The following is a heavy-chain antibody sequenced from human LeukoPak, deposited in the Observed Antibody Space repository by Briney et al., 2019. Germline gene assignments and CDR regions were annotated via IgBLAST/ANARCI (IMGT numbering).Heavy chain of an antibody. CDR1: GFTVSSNY. J-gene: IGHJ6*02. D-gene: IGHD4-17*01. Sequence: GGSLRLSCAASGFTVSSNYMSWVRQAPGKGPEWVSVIYSSGRTYYADSVKDSFTISRDTPKNTLFLQMNSLSPEDTAVYYCARDNRLAKTTTVTIYYYFGMDVWGQGTTVPVSS. V-gene: IGHV3-66*01. CDR2: IYSSGRT. CDR3: ARDNRLAKTTTVTIYYYFGMDV.